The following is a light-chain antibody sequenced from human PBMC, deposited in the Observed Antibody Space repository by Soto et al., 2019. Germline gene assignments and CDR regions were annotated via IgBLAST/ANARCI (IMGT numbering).Light chain of an antibody. Sequence: DIQMTQSPSSLSASVGDRVTITCRASPGISNDLGWYPQIPGKAPKRLIYAASSLQSGVPSRFSGSGSGTESSLTISSLQTADSATYYGLHQNSYPLSFGGGTKVEI. CDR1: PGISND. J-gene: IGKJ4*01. CDR2: AAS. V-gene: IGKV1-17*01. CDR3: LHQNSYPLS.